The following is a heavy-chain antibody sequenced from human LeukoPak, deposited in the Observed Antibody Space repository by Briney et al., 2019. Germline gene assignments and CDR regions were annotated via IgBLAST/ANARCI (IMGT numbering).Heavy chain of an antibody. V-gene: IGHV4-39*01. Sequence: PSETLSLTCTVSGGSIGSSNYCWGWIRQPPGKGLAWIGSIYYSGSTYYNPSLKSRVTISVDTSKNQFSLKLTSVTAADTAVYYCARLDLDWYFDLWGRGTLVTVSS. CDR3: ARLDLDWYFDL. CDR2: IYYSGST. J-gene: IGHJ2*01. D-gene: IGHD3-3*01. CDR1: GGSIGSSNYC.